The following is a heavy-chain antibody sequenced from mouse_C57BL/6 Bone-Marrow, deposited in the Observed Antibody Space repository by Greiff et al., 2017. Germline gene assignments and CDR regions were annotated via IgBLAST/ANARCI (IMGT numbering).Heavy chain of an antibody. Sequence: QVQLKQSGAELARPGASVKLTCKASGYTFTSYGISWVKQRTGQGLEWIGEIYPRSGNTYYNEKFKGKATLTADKSSSTAYMELRSLTSEDSAVYFCARRAGIYYVAYWGQGTLVTVSA. D-gene: IGHD1-1*01. CDR2: IYPRSGNT. V-gene: IGHV1-81*01. CDR1: GYTFTSYG. CDR3: ARRAGIYYVAY. J-gene: IGHJ3*01.